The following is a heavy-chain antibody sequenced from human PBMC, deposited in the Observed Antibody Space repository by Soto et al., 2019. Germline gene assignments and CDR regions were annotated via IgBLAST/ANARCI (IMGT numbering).Heavy chain of an antibody. CDR2: IYPGDSDT. CDR3: ARQKYIPSNYYYYYMDV. CDR1: GYSFTSYW. D-gene: IGHD5-12*01. V-gene: IGHV5-51*01. J-gene: IGHJ6*03. Sequence: GESLKISCKGSGYSFTSYWIGWVRQMPGKGLEWMGIIYPGDSDTRYSPSFQGQVTISADKSISTAYLQWSSLKASDTAMYYCARQKYIPSNYYYYYMDVWGKGTTVTVSS.